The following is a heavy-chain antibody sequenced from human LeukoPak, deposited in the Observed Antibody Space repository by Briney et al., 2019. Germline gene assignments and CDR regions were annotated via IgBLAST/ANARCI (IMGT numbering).Heavy chain of an antibody. CDR2: ISGSGGST. CDR3: ASRGSSWYWGYWFDP. V-gene: IGHV3-23*01. CDR1: GFTVNSNY. J-gene: IGHJ5*02. Sequence: PGGSLRLSWAASGFTVNSNYMSWVRQAPGKGLEWVSAISGSGGSTYYADSVKGRFTISRDNSKNTLYLQMNSLRAEDTAVYYCASRGSSWYWGYWFDPWGQGTLVTVSS. D-gene: IGHD6-13*01.